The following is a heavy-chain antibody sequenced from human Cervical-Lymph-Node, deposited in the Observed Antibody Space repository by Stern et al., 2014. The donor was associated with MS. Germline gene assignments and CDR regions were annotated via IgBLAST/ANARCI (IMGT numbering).Heavy chain of an antibody. D-gene: IGHD3-9*01. V-gene: IGHV3-30*18. J-gene: IGHJ4*02. CDR3: AKDASTNYFRFFFDG. CDR2: ISYEGSTK. CDR1: GFMFRSFA. Sequence: VQLVESGGGVVQHGGSLRLSCAASGFMFRSFAMHWVRHSPGKGLEWVAGISYEGSTKYYGDSVKGRFTISRDNSKNTMYLQMNSLRPEDTALYYCAKDASTNYFRFFFDGWGQGALVTVSS.